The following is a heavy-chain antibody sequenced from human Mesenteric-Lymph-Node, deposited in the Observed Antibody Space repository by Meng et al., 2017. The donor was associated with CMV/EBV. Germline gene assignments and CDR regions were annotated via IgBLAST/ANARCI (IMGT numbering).Heavy chain of an antibody. Sequence: CTTSGFSLSSSCISWVRPAPGKGLEWVANIKQDGSQKYYVDSLKGRFTISRDNAKNSVYLQMNSLRVEDTSVYYCAKEGDFGPYFDYWGQGALVTVSS. CDR2: IKQDGSQK. D-gene: IGHD2-21*02. CDR3: AKEGDFGPYFDY. V-gene: IGHV3-7*01. CDR1: GFSLSSSC. J-gene: IGHJ4*02.